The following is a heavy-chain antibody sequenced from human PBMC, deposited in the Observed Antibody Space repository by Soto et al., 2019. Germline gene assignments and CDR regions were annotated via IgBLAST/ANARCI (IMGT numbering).Heavy chain of an antibody. Sequence: QVQLAQSGAEVKKPGASVKVSCKASGYTFTSYDINRVRQAPGLGLTWMGWMNPNSGNTGYAHKLQGRVTMTRNTSISTAYMALSSLRCEDKAVYYCAREKTFYGMDVWGQRTAVTVSS. CDR2: MNPNSGNT. J-gene: IGHJ6*02. V-gene: IGHV1-8*01. CDR3: AREKTFYGMDV. CDR1: GYTFTSYD.